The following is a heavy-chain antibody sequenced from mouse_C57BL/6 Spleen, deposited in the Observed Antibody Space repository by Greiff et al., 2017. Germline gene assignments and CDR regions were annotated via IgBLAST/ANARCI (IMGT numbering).Heavy chain of an antibody. D-gene: IGHD2-1*01. Sequence: VQLQQSGAELARPGASVKMSCKASGYTFTSYTLHWVKQRPGQGLEWIGYINPSSGYTKYNQKFKDKATLTADKSSSTAYMQLSSLTSEDSAVYYCARGGNYDFDYWGQGTTLTVSS. J-gene: IGHJ2*01. CDR2: INPSSGYT. CDR3: ARGGNYDFDY. CDR1: GYTFTSYT. V-gene: IGHV1-4*01.